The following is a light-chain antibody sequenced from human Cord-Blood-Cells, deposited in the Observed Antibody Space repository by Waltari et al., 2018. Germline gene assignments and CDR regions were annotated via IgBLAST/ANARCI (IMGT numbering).Light chain of an antibody. Sequence: DIVMTQSTDSLAVSLGERATIHCKSSQSVLYSSNNKNYLAWYQQKPGQPPKLLIYWASTRESGVPDRFSVSGSGTEFTLTISSLQAEDVAVYYCQQYYSTLYTFGQGTKLEIK. V-gene: IGKV4-1*01. CDR3: QQYYSTLYT. CDR1: QSVLYSSNNKNY. J-gene: IGKJ2*01. CDR2: WAS.